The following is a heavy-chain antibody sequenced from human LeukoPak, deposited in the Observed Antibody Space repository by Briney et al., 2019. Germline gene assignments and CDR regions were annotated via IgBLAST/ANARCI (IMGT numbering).Heavy chain of an antibody. D-gene: IGHD1-26*01. CDR3: VRGVGGDSRFDP. J-gene: IGHJ5*02. Sequence: GGSLRLSCAASGFTFSSYAMHWVRQAPGKGLEWVAVISYDGSNKYYADSVKGRFTISRDNSKNTLYLQMNSLRAEDTAVYYCVRGVGGDSRFDPWGQGTLVTVSS. CDR1: GFTFSSYA. CDR2: ISYDGSNK. V-gene: IGHV3-30-3*01.